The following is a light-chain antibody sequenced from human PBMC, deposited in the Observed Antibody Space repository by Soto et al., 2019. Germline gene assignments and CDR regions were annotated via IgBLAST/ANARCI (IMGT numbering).Light chain of an antibody. Sequence: QSVLTQPPSASGTPGQRVTISCSGSNSNIGSNPVHWYQQFPGTAPKVLIYSNYQRPSGVPDRFSGSKSGTPASLAISGLQSEDEADYYCAAWDDRLSDLLFGGGTQLTVL. J-gene: IGLJ2*01. V-gene: IGLV1-44*01. CDR2: SNY. CDR1: NSNIGSNP. CDR3: AAWDDRLSDLL.